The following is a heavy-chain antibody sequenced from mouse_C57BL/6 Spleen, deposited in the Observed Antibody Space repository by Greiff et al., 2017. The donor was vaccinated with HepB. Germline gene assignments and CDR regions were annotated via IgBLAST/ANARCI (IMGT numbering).Heavy chain of an antibody. V-gene: IGHV5-6*01. Sequence: EVQLVESGGDLVKPGGSLKLSCAASGFTFSSYGMSWVRQTPDKRLEWVATISSGGSYTYYPDSVKGRFTISRDNAKNTLYLQMSSLKAEDTAMYYCSRHDDDYDYYAMDYWGQGTSVTVSS. D-gene: IGHD2-4*01. J-gene: IGHJ4*01. CDR3: SRHDDDYDYYAMDY. CDR2: ISSGGSYT. CDR1: GFTFSSYG.